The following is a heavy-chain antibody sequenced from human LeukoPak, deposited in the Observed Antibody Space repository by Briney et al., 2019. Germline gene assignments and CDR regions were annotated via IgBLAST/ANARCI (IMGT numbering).Heavy chain of an antibody. CDR1: GYIFTTYF. V-gene: IGHV1-46*01. Sequence: ASVKVSCKASGYIFTTYFMHWLRQAPGQGPEWMGIINPRGGSTDYAQKFQGRVTMTRNTSISTAYMELSSLRSEDTAVYYCARELRKHAFDIWGQGTMVTVSS. J-gene: IGHJ3*02. D-gene: IGHD4-17*01. CDR3: ARELRKHAFDI. CDR2: INPRGGST.